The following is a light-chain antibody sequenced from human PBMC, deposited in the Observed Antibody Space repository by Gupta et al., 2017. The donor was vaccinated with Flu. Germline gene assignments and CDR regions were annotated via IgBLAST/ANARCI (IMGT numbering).Light chain of an antibody. CDR3: QQRSNWPPWT. CDR2: YAS. V-gene: IGKV3-11*01. Sequence: DIVLTPSPATLSLSPRESATLSCMASQSVSSYLAWYQQKPGQAPRLLIYYASNRATGIPARFSGSGSGTDFTLTISSLEPEDFAVYYCQQRSNWPPWTFGQGTKVEIK. CDR1: QSVSSY. J-gene: IGKJ1*01.